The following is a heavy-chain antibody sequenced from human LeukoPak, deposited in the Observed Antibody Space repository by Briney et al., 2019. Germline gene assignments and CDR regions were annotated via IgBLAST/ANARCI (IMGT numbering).Heavy chain of an antibody. D-gene: IGHD4-23*01. CDR3: ARVTTVVSPFDY. CDR2: IYYSGST. Sequence: SETLSLTCTVSGGSISSGDYYWSWIRQPPGKGPEWIGYIYYSGSTYYNPSLKSRVTISVDKPKNQFSLKLSSVTAADTAVYYCARVTTVVSPFDYWGQGTLVTVSS. CDR1: GGSISSGDYY. J-gene: IGHJ4*02. V-gene: IGHV4-30-4*08.